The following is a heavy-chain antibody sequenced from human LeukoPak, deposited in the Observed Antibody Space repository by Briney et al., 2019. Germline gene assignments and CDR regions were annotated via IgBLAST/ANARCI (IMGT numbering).Heavy chain of an antibody. V-gene: IGHV4-59*01. Sequence: SETLSLTCTVSGGSISSFYWSWLRQPPGKGLEWIGYIYYKGNTNYSPSLTSRVTISLDTSKNQFSLKLSSLTAADTAVYYCARSYSSGSYYSPFDPWGQGTLVTVSS. J-gene: IGHJ5*02. CDR1: GGSISSFY. CDR2: IYYKGNT. D-gene: IGHD3-10*01. CDR3: ARSYSSGSYYSPFDP.